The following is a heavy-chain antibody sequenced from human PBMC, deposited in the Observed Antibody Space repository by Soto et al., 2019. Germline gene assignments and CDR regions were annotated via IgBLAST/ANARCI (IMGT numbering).Heavy chain of an antibody. CDR2: IYYSGST. D-gene: IGHD3-3*01. Sequence: SETLSLTCTVSGGSISCGGYYWSWIRQHPGKGLEWIGYIYYSGSTYYNPSLKSRVTISVDTSKNQFSLKLSSVTAADTAVYYCARDRLPNYDFWSGPPGMNWFDPWGQGTLVTVSS. J-gene: IGHJ5*02. CDR1: GGSISCGGYY. V-gene: IGHV4-31*03. CDR3: ARDRLPNYDFWSGPPGMNWFDP.